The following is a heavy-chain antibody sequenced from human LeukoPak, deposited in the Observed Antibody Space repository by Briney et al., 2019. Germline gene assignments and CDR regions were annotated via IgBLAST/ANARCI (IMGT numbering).Heavy chain of an antibody. Sequence: GGSLRLSCAASGFTFSSHSMNWVRQAPGKGLEWVSVITSSSDYIYYADSLKGRFTVSRDNAKNSLYLQVNSLRAEDTAVYYYVRESVYYDSSGYYNVLDYWGQGTLVTVSS. CDR2: ITSSSDYI. D-gene: IGHD3-22*01. V-gene: IGHV3-21*01. J-gene: IGHJ4*02. CDR1: GFTFSSHS. CDR3: VRESVYYDSSGYYNVLDY.